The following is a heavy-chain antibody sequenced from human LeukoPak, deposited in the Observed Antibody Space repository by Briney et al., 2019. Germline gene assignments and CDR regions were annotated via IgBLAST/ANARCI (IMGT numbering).Heavy chain of an antibody. V-gene: IGHV3-33*01. Sequence: GGSLRLSCAASGFTFSSYGMHWVRQAPGKGLEWVAVMWYDGSNKYYADSVKGRFTISRDNSKNTLYLQMNSLRAEDTAVYYCARDKLDSSSWYYFDYWGQGTLVTVSS. CDR3: ARDKLDSSSWYYFDY. J-gene: IGHJ4*02. D-gene: IGHD6-13*01. CDR2: MWYDGSNK. CDR1: GFTFSSYG.